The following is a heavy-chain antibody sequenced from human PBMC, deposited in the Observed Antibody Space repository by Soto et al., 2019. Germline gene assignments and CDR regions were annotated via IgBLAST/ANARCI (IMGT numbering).Heavy chain of an antibody. CDR2: IYHGGRT. Sequence: PSETLSLTCAVSGGSISTSNWWSWVRQSPGKGLECIGEIYHGGRTNYNPSLKSRVTVSIDTSKNQFSLKLTSLTAADTAVDYYARGTGGYHYAYWGQGALVTVSS. D-gene: IGHD3-22*01. CDR1: GGSISTSNW. J-gene: IGHJ4*02. V-gene: IGHV4-4*02. CDR3: ARGTGGYHYAY.